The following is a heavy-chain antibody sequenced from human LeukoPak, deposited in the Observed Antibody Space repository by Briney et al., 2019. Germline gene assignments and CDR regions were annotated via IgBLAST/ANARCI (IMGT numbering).Heavy chain of an antibody. Sequence: SETLSLTCGVSGGSMRSYYWSWIRQPPGKGLEWIGHIYTSGSTNYNPSLKSRVTMSVDTSKNQFSLKLTSVTAADTAVYYCARLLRYSNYFDYGARELWSPSPQ. D-gene: IGHD4-11*01. CDR1: GGSMRSYY. V-gene: IGHV4-4*09. CDR3: ARLLRYSNYFDY. J-gene: IGHJ4*02. CDR2: IYTSGST.